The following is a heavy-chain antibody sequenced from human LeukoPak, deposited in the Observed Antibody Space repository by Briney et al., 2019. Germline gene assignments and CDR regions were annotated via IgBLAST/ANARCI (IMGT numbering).Heavy chain of an antibody. CDR2: IYYTGST. CDR1: GGSISRYY. V-gene: IGHV4-59*01. CDR3: ARWADTRTTAHYYFDY. D-gene: IGHD5-18*01. Sequence: PSETLSLTCTVSGGSISRYYGSWIRQSPGKGLEWIGYIYYTGSTNYNPSLKSRVTISVDTSKNQFSLKLSSVTAADTAVYYCARWADTRTTAHYYFDYWGQGTLVTVSS. J-gene: IGHJ4*02.